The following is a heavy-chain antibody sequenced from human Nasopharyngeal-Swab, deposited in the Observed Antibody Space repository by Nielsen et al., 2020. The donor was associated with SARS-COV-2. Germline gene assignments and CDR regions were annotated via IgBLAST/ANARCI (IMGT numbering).Heavy chain of an antibody. J-gene: IGHJ4*02. CDR3: ATEGGN. CDR2: IWYEGSNK. CDR1: GFTFSSYG. V-gene: IGHV3-33*08. Sequence: GESLKISCAASGFTFSSYGMHWVRQAPGKGLEWVAVIWYEGSNKYYADTVKGRCTISRDNSKNTLYLQMNSLRAEDTAVYYCATEGGNWGQGTLVTVSS. D-gene: IGHD1-26*01.